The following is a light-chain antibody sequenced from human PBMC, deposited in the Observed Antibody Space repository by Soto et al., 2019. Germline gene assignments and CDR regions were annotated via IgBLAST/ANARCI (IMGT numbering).Light chain of an antibody. CDR1: SSDVGGYNY. CDR2: EVS. J-gene: IGLJ1*01. V-gene: IGLV2-8*01. CDR3: SSYAGTSYV. Sequence: QSALTQPPSASGSPGQSVTISCTGTSSDVGGYNYVSWYQQHPGKAPKFMIYEVSKRPSGVPDRFSGSKSGNTASLTVSGLQVEDEADYYCSSYAGTSYVFGTGTKLTVL.